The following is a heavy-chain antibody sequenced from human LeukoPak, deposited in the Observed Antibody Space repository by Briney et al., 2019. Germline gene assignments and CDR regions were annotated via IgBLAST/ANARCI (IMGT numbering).Heavy chain of an antibody. CDR1: GGSIGSGGYY. CDR3: ARTYSGYDRRTYYYYYGMDV. Sequence: KTSQTLSLTCTVSGGSIGSGGYYWSWIRQHPGKGLEWIGYIYYSGSTYYNPSLKSRVTISVDTSKNQFSLKLSSVTAADTAVYYCARTYSGYDRRTYYYYYGMDVWGQGTTVTVSS. D-gene: IGHD5-12*01. J-gene: IGHJ6*02. V-gene: IGHV4-31*03. CDR2: IYYSGST.